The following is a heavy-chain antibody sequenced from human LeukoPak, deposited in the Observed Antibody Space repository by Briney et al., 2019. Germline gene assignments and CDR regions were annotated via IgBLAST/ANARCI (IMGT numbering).Heavy chain of an antibody. Sequence: GGSLRLSCAASGFTFSDYYMSWIRQAPGKGLEWVSYISSSGSTIYYADSVKGQFTISRDNAKNSLYLQMNSLRAEDTAVYYCARDIVDTAMVQQLYVDYWGQGTLVTVSS. CDR2: ISSSGSTI. V-gene: IGHV3-11*04. CDR1: GFTFSDYY. CDR3: ARDIVDTAMVQQLYVDY. J-gene: IGHJ4*02. D-gene: IGHD5-18*01.